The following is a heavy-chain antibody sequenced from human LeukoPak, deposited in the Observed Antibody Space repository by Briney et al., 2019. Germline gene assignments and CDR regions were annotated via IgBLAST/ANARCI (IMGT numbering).Heavy chain of an antibody. CDR1: GGSISSGDYY. CDR3: ATGPIDTAMADYYYYGMDV. D-gene: IGHD5-18*01. Sequence: PSETLSLTCTVSGGSISSGDYYWSWIRQPPGKGLEWIGYIYYSGRTYYNPSLKRRVTISVDTSKNQFSLKLSSATAADTAVYYCATGPIDTAMADYYYYGMDVWGKGTTVTVSS. V-gene: IGHV4-30-4*01. J-gene: IGHJ6*04. CDR2: IYYSGRT.